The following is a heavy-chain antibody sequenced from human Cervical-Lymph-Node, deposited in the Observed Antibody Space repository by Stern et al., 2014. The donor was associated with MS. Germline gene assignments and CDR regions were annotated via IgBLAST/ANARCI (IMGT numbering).Heavy chain of an antibody. CDR3: ARRGGQRLIHFDS. CDR2: ISYTGGT. CDR1: GDFVTNTNY. J-gene: IGHJ4*02. V-gene: IGHV4/OR15-8*02. Sequence: QVQLQESGPGLVKPSETLSLTCVVSGDFVTNTNYWSWVRQSPGKGLEWIGEISYTGGTNYKQSLKSRLLLSTDDYTNQLYLTMSSVTATDTAVYFCARRGGQRLIHFDSWGQGTLVTVSS. D-gene: IGHD6-25*01.